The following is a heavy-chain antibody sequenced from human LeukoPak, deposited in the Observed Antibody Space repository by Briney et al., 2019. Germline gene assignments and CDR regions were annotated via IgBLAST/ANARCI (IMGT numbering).Heavy chain of an antibody. J-gene: IGHJ4*02. Sequence: SQTLSLTCTVSGGSISSGGYYWSWIRQHPGKGLEWIGSIYYSGSTSYNPSLQGRVTISLDTSRNQFSLKLSSVTAADTAVYYCASGDNDPLFDYWGQGTLVTVSS. CDR3: ASGDNDPLFDY. D-gene: IGHD1-1*01. V-gene: IGHV4-31*03. CDR2: IYYSGST. CDR1: GGSISSGGYY.